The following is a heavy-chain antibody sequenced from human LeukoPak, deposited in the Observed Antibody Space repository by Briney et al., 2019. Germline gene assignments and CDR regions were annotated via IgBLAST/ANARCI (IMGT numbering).Heavy chain of an antibody. CDR3: AKDLGKFDP. Sequence: PGGSLRLSCAASGFTFSQYSMNWVRQAPGKGLEWVSHIRSSSETFYADSVKGRFTISRDNARNSLYLQMNSLRAEDTAVYYCAKDLGKFDPWGQGTLVTVSS. D-gene: IGHD7-27*01. CDR2: IRSSSET. J-gene: IGHJ5*02. CDR1: GFTFSQYS. V-gene: IGHV3-48*01.